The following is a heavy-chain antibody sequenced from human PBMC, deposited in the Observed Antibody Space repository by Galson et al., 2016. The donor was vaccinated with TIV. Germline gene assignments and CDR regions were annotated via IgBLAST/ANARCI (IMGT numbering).Heavy chain of an antibody. D-gene: IGHD5-18*01. J-gene: IGHJ6*02. V-gene: IGHV1-69*04. Sequence: SVKVSCKASGGTFSNYAIRWVRQAPGQGLEWMGRIIPIIGMTNYAQKFQGRLTITADKSTSTAYMELSSLRNEDTALYYCAKNSRPDASMDYYYYHGMDVWGRGTTVIVSS. CDR1: GGTFSNYA. CDR3: AKNSRPDASMDYYYYHGMDV. CDR2: IIPIIGMT.